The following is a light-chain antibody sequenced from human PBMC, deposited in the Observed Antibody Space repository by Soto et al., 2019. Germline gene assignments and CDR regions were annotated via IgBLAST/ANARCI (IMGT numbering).Light chain of an antibody. CDR1: SSDVGGYIY. CDR3: SSYTSRNTVV. Sequence: QSALTQPASVSGSPGQSITISCTGTSSDVGGYIYFSCYQQHPGQAPKLIIYDVSNRPSGLSHRFSGSKSGNTASLTISGLQDEDEADYYCSSYTSRNTVVFGGGTKLTVL. V-gene: IGLV2-14*03. CDR2: DVS. J-gene: IGLJ2*01.